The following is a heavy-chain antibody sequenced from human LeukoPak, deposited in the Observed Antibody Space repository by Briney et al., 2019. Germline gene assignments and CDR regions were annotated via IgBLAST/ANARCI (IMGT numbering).Heavy chain of an antibody. CDR1: GDSISRGGYY. CDR3: ARETSSWYWFDP. D-gene: IGHD6-13*01. CDR2: IYHGGST. J-gene: IGHJ5*02. V-gene: IGHV4-31*03. Sequence: SETLSLTCTVSGDSISRGGYYWTWIRQHPGKGLEWIGYIYHGGSTSYNPSLKSRLTMSVDASKNQFSLNLGSVTAADTAVYYCARETSSWYWFDPWGQGTLVTVSS.